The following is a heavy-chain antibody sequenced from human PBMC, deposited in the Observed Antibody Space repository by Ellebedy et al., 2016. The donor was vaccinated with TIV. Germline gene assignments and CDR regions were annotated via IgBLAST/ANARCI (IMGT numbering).Heavy chain of an antibody. J-gene: IGHJ4*02. D-gene: IGHD3-10*01. CDR3: AKDTWVGESDY. CDR2: FLGSGGST. Sequence: PGGSLRLSCAASGFTFSSYATSWVRQAPGQGLDWVSCFLGSGGSTYYSDSVKGRFTISRDNSKNTLYLQMNSLRAEDTAVDYCAKDTWVGESDYWGQGTLVTVAS. CDR1: GFTFSSYA. V-gene: IGHV3-23*01.